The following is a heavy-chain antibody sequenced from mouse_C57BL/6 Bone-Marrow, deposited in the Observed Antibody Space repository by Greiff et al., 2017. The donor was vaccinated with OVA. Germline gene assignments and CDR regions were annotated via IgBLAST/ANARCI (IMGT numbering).Heavy chain of an antibody. V-gene: IGHV1-69*01. J-gene: IGHJ2*01. Sequence: VQLQQPGAELVMPGASVKLSCKASGYTFTSYWMHWVKQRPGQGLEWIGEIDPSDSYTNYNQKFKGKSTLTVDKSSRAAYMQLSSLTSEDSAVYYCARLRKALFDDGGQGTTLTVSS. CDR2: IDPSDSYT. CDR1: GYTFTSYW. CDR3: ARLRKALFDD. D-gene: IGHD1-3*01.